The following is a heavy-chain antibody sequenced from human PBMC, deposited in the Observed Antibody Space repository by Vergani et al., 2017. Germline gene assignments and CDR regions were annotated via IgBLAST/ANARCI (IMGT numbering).Heavy chain of an antibody. V-gene: IGHV1-69*18. CDR1: GGTFSSYA. D-gene: IGHD6-13*01. CDR3: ARAIGAAVPKILNYYYYGMDV. CDR2: IIPIFGTA. Sequence: QVQLVQSGAEVKKPGSSVKVSCKASGGTFSSYAISWVRQAPGQGLEWMGRIIPIFGTANYAQKFQGRVTITADESTSTAYMELSSLRSEDTAVYYCARAIGAAVPKILNYYYYGMDVWGQGTTVTVSS. J-gene: IGHJ6*02.